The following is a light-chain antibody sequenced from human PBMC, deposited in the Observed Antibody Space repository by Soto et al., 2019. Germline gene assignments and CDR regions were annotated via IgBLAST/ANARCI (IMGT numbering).Light chain of an antibody. Sequence: IVFTQSPGTLSLSPGARATLSCRASQSVSSYLAWYQQKPGQAPSLLIYDASTRATGIPARFIVSGSGTDFPLTISRMEPEDSAVDDCQHYGSSPTFGQGTKVDIK. CDR1: QSVSSY. CDR3: QHYGSSPT. CDR2: DAS. J-gene: IGKJ1*01. V-gene: IGKV3-20*01.